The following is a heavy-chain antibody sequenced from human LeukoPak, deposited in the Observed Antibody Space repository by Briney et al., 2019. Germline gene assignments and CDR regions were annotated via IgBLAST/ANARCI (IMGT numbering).Heavy chain of an antibody. D-gene: IGHD2-21*02. CDR3: ARRLHYFDY. CDR2: IRYRGTT. CDR1: GGSISSTYDH. V-gene: IGHV4-39*01. Sequence: PSETLSLTCTVSGGSISSTYDHWDWIRQPPGKGLEWMGSIRYRGTTYYNPSLKGRVTIFVDTSNNQFSLRLSSVTAADTAVYYCARRLHYFDYWGQGSLVTVSS. J-gene: IGHJ4*02.